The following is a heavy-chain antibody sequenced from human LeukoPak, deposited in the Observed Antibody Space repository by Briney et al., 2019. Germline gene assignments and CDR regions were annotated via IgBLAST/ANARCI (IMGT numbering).Heavy chain of an antibody. D-gene: IGHD6-19*01. CDR3: ARGKLKQWLFDY. CDR2: ISYDGCNK. Sequence: PGRSLRLSCAASGFTFSSYAMHWVRQAPGKGLEWVAVISYDGCNKYYADSVKGRFTISRDNSKNTLYLQMNSLRAEDTAVYYCARGKLKQWLFDYWGQGTLVTVSS. CDR1: GFTFSSYA. J-gene: IGHJ4*02. V-gene: IGHV3-30-3*01.